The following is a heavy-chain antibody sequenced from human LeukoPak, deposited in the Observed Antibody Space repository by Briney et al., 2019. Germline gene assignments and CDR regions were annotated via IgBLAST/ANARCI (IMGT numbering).Heavy chain of an antibody. CDR1: GGSISSYY. V-gene: IGHV4-59*08. Sequence: SETLSLTCTVSGGSISSYYWSWIRQPPGKGLEWIGYIYYSGSTNYNPSLKSRVTISVDTSKNQSSLKLSSVTAADTAVYYCARHSGSYYYYYGMDVWGQGTTVTVSS. D-gene: IGHD1-26*01. J-gene: IGHJ6*02. CDR2: IYYSGST. CDR3: ARHSGSYYYYYGMDV.